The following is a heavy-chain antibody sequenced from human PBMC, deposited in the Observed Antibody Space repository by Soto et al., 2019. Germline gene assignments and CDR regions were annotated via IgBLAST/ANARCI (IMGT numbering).Heavy chain of an antibody. CDR1: GFTFSSCS. V-gene: IGHV3-48*02. CDR3: AKYWSSDVCFVY. CDR2: ISGSGDTK. J-gene: IGHJ4*02. D-gene: IGHD2-8*02. Sequence: PVASLTLSYASSGFTFSSCSMNWVRQAPGKGLEWVSFISGSGDTKYYADSVKGRFTISRDNAKNSLYLQMSSLRDEDTAVYYCAKYWSSDVCFVYCGQGTRVSVS.